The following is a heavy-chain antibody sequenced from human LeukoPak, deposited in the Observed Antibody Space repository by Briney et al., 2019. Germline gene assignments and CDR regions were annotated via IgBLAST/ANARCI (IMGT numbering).Heavy chain of an antibody. V-gene: IGHV1-69*04. CDR1: GGTFSSYA. Sequence: ASVKVSCKASGGTFSSYAISWVRQAPGQGLEWMGRIIPILGIANYAQKFQGRVTITADKSTSTAYMELSSLRSEDTAVYYCAHSITMVRGATSPWGQGTLVTVSS. J-gene: IGHJ5*02. CDR3: AHSITMVRGATSP. D-gene: IGHD3-10*01. CDR2: IIPILGIA.